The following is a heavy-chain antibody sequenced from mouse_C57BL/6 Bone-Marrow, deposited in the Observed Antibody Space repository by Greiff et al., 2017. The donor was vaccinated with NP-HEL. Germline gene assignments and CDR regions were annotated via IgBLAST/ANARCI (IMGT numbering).Heavy chain of an antibody. V-gene: IGHV1-69*01. D-gene: IGHD2-4*01. CDR1: GYTFTSYW. CDR3: ARGDYDYWYFDV. Sequence: QVQLKQPGAELVMPGASVKLSCKASGYTFTSYWMHWVKQRPGQGLEWIGEIDPSDSYTNYNQKFKGKSTLTVDKSSSTAYMQLSSLTSEDSAVYYCARGDYDYWYFDVWGTGTTVTVSS. J-gene: IGHJ1*03. CDR2: IDPSDSYT.